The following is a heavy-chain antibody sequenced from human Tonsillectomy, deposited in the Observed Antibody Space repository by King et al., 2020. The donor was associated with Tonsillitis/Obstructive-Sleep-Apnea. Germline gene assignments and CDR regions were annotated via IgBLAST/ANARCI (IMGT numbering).Heavy chain of an antibody. CDR2: IKSKTDGGTT. Sequence: VQLVESGGGLVKPGGSLRLSCAASGFTFSNAWMSWVRQAPGKGLEWVGRIKSKTDGGTTDYAAPVKGRFTISRDDSKNTLYLQMNSLKTEDTAVYYCTQPYCSGGSCSYWGQGTLVTVSS. CDR3: TQPYCSGGSCSY. D-gene: IGHD2-15*01. CDR1: GFTFSNAW. V-gene: IGHV3-15*01. J-gene: IGHJ4*02.